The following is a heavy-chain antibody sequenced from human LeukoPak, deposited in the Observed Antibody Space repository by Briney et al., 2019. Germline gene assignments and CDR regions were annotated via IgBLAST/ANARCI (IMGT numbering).Heavy chain of an antibody. J-gene: IGHJ6*02. Sequence: ASVKVSCKASGYTFTSYAMHWVRQAPGQRLEWMGWINAGNGNTKYSQKFQGRVTITADESTSTAYMELSSLRSEDTAVYYCAGYYDSYGMDVWGQGTTVTVSS. CDR3: AGYYDSYGMDV. D-gene: IGHD3-3*01. CDR2: INAGNGNT. CDR1: GYTFTSYA. V-gene: IGHV1-3*01.